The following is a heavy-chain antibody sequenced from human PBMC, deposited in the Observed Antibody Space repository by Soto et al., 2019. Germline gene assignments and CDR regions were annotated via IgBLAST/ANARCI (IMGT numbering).Heavy chain of an antibody. CDR2: INPNSGGT. J-gene: IGHJ6*02. D-gene: IGHD3-3*01. CDR1: GYTFTGYY. CDR3: ARGRSYYDFWSGYYVGHHYGMDV. V-gene: IGHV1-2*04. Sequence: ASVKVSCKASGYTFTGYYMHWVRQAPGQGVEWMGWINPNSGGTNYAQKFQGWVTMTRDTSISTAYMELSRLRSDDTAVYYCARGRSYYDFWSGYYVGHHYGMDVWGQGTTVTVSS.